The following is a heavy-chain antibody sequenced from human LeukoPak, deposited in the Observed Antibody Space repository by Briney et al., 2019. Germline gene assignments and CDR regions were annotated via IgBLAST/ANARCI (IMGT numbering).Heavy chain of an antibody. CDR2: IIPIFGTA. J-gene: IGHJ6*02. V-gene: IGHV1-69*05. CDR3: ARALAVAGNYYYYGMDV. D-gene: IGHD6-19*01. CDR1: GGTFSSYA. Sequence: AASVKVSCKASGGTFSSYAISWVRQAPGQGLEWMRGIIPIFGTANYAQKFQGRVTITTDESTSTAYMELSSLRSEDTAVYYCARALAVAGNYYYYGMDVWGQGTRSPSP.